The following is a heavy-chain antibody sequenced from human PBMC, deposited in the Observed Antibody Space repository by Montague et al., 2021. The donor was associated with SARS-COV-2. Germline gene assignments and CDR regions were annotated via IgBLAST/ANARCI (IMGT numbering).Heavy chain of an antibody. J-gene: IGHJ6*02. CDR3: ASGIYPSGSYYNRYYYGLNI. V-gene: IGHV4-34*01. CDR2: INHSANT. Sequence: SETLSITCAVHGGSLSGYYWSWIRQPPEKGLEWIGEINHSANTKYNPSLKSPVTISIDTSKNQFSLKMTSVTAADTATYYCASGIYPSGSYYNRYYYGLNIWGPGTTVIVSS. CDR1: GGSLSGYY. D-gene: IGHD3-10*01.